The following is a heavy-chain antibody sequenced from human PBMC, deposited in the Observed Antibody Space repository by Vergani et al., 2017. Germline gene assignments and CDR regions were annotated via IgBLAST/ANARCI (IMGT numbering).Heavy chain of an antibody. V-gene: IGHV3-9*01. CDR1: GFTFDDYA. CDR3: ARDTYYYGSGYAFDI. CDR2: ISWNSGST. J-gene: IGHJ3*02. Sequence: EVQLVESGGGLVQPGRSLRLSCAASGFTFDDYAMHWVRQAPGKGLEWVSGISWNSGSTGYADSVKGRFTISRDNAKNSLYLQMNSLRAEDTALYYCARDTYYYGSGYAFDIWGQGTMVTVSS. D-gene: IGHD3-10*01.